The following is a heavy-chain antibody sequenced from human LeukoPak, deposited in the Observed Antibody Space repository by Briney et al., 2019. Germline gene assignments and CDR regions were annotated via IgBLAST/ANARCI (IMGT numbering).Heavy chain of an antibody. CDR3: ASSSPRRHYDFWSGYDNWFDP. V-gene: IGHV1-46*01. D-gene: IGHD3-3*01. J-gene: IGHJ5*02. Sequence: GASVKVSCRASGYTFTSYYMHWVRQAPGQGLEWMGILNPSGGSTSYAQKFQGRVTMTRDTSTSTVYMELSSLRSEDTAVYYCASSSPRRHYDFWSGYDNWFDPWGQGTLVTVSS. CDR2: LNPSGGST. CDR1: GYTFTSYY.